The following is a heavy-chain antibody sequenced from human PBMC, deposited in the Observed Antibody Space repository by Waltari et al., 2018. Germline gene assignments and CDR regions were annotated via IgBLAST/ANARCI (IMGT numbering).Heavy chain of an antibody. V-gene: IGHV3-7*01. CDR1: GVAFGSIR. CDR2: IKQDGSEK. CDR3: ARVPDNYGSGSYYAD. Sequence: GQLVVSGGGLVQPGGSVRLSCVASGVAFGSIRMTWVRPAQGKGLEWVANIKQDGSEKYYVDSVKGRFTISRDNAKNSLYLQMNSLRAEDTAVYYCARVPDNYGSGSYYADWGQGTLVTVSS. D-gene: IGHD3-10*01. J-gene: IGHJ4*02.